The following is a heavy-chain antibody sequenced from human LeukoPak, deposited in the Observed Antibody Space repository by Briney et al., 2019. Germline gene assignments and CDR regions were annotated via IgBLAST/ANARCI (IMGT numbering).Heavy chain of an antibody. Sequence: GESLKISCKGSGYSFTSYWIGWVRQMHGKGLEWMGIIYPGDSDTRYSPSFQGQVTISADKTISTAYLHWSSLKASDNTMYYCAGALVSAAIGINWFDPWGQGTLVTVSS. V-gene: IGHV5-51*01. CDR2: IYPGDSDT. D-gene: IGHD2-2*01. CDR1: GYSFTSYW. J-gene: IGHJ5*02. CDR3: AGALVSAAIGINWFDP.